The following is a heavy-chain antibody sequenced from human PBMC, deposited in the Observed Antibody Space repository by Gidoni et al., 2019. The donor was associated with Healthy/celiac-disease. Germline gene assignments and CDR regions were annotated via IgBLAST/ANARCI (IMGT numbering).Heavy chain of an antibody. J-gene: IGHJ6*02. Sequence: KKPGASVKVSCKVSGYTFTSYAMHWVRQAPGQRLEWMGWINAGNGNTKYSQKFQGRVTITRDTSASTAYMELSSLRSEDTAVYYCARFFPRFASNSIAAAGTLSSRYYYGMDVWGQGTTVTVSS. V-gene: IGHV1-3*01. CDR1: GYTFTSYA. CDR3: ARFFPRFASNSIAAAGTLSSRYYYGMDV. D-gene: IGHD6-13*01. CDR2: INAGNGNT.